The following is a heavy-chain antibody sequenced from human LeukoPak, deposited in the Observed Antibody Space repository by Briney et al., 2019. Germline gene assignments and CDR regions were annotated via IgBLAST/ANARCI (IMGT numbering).Heavy chain of an antibody. CDR2: IYYSGST. CDR3: ARDSGIAAAGYV. Sequence: PSETLSLTCTVSGGSISSYYWSWIRQPPGKGLEWIGYIYYSGSTNYNPSLKSRVTISVDTSKNQFSLKLSSVTAADTAVYYCARDSGIAAAGYVWGQGTLVTVSS. CDR1: GGSISSYY. D-gene: IGHD6-13*01. J-gene: IGHJ4*02. V-gene: IGHV4-59*12.